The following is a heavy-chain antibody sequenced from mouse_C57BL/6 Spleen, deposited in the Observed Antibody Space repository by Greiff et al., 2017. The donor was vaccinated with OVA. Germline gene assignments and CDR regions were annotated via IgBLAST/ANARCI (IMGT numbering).Heavy chain of an antibody. Sequence: VQLQQSGAELVRPGASVKLSCTASGFNIKDYYMHWVKQRPEQGLEWIGRIDPEDGDTEYAPKFQGKATMTADTSSNTAYLQRISLTSEDTAVYYCTTPFDGNYGYFDVWGTGTTVTVSS. D-gene: IGHD2-1*01. J-gene: IGHJ1*03. CDR2: IDPEDGDT. CDR3: TTPFDGNYGYFDV. V-gene: IGHV14-1*01. CDR1: GFNIKDYY.